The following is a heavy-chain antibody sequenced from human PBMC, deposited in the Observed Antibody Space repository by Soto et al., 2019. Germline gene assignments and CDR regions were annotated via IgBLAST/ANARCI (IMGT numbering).Heavy chain of an antibody. D-gene: IGHD1-26*01. J-gene: IGHJ4*02. CDR2: IDSTSMHI. CDR1: RFTFSSNS. Sequence: PEGSLRLSCAASRFTFSSNSMIWVRQAPGKGLEWVSYIDSTSMHIYYADSVKGRFTITRDNAKKSVYLQMTSLRAEDTAVYYCARLVGAYQHYIDYWGQGTLVTVSS. CDR3: ARLVGAYQHYIDY. V-gene: IGHV3-21*01.